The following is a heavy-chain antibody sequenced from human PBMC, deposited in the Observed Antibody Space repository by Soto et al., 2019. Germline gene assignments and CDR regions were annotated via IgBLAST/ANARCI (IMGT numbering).Heavy chain of an antibody. J-gene: IGHJ4*02. CDR1: GFTFSSYW. CDR2: INSDGSRT. CDR3: ARVRYCDSTNCLSYFDY. V-gene: IGHV3-74*01. D-gene: IGHD2-2*01. Sequence: EVQLVESGGGLVQPGGSLRLSCAASGFTFSSYWMHWVRQAPGKGLVGVSRINSDGSRTTYADSVKGRFTISRDNAKNTLYLQMNSLRAEDTAVYYCARVRYCDSTNCLSYFDYWGQGTLVTVSS.